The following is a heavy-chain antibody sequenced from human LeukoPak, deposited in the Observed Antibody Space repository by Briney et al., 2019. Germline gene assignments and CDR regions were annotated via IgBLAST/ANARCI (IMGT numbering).Heavy chain of an antibody. J-gene: IGHJ4*02. D-gene: IGHD3-3*01. CDR3: TRYRFGEWLLAC. CDR1: GFTFSSYA. V-gene: IGHV3-49*04. CDR2: IRSKTRGGTT. Sequence: GGSLRLSCAASGFTFSSYAMSWVRQAPGKGLEWVGFIRSKTRGGTTEYAASVKGRFTISRDDSKSIAYLQMNSLKIEDTAVYYCTRYRFGEWLLACWGQGTLVTVSS.